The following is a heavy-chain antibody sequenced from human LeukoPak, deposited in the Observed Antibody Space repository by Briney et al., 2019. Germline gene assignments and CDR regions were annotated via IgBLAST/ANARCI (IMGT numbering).Heavy chain of an antibody. CDR2: ISSSSSNI. CDR3: ARCTTGRTFGSLREIKRSREIDY. D-gene: IGHD1-1*01. CDR1: GFKIGDYD. J-gene: IGHJ4*02. Sequence: PGGSLRLSCRSSGFKIGDYDMGWVRQAPGKGLEWVSSISSSSSNIYYADSVKGRFTISRDNAKNSLYLQMNSLRVEDTAVYYCARCTTGRTFGSLREIKRSREIDYWGQGTLVTVSS. V-gene: IGHV3-21*01.